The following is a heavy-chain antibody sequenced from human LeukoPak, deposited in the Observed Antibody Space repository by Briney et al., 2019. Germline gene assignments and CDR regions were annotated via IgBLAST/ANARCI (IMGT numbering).Heavy chain of an antibody. D-gene: IGHD3-22*01. J-gene: IGHJ4*02. CDR1: GFIFSSYA. Sequence: GGSLRPSCAASGFIFSSYAMSWVRLAPGKGLEWVSATSGSGGSTYYADSVKGRFTISRDDSKNTLSLQMTSLRAEDTAIYYCAKDGDYYDSGGYSSFFDYWGQGTLVTVSS. CDR3: AKDGDYYDSGGYSSFFDY. CDR2: TSGSGGST. V-gene: IGHV3-23*01.